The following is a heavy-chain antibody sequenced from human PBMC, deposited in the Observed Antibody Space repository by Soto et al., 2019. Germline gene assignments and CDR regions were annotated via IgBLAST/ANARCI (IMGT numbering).Heavy chain of an antibody. Sequence: QVQLQESGPGLVKPSQTLSLTCTVSGGSISSGGYYWSWIRQHPGNGLEWIGYIYYSGSTYYNPSLRSRVTISVDTSKKQFSLKLSSVTAADTAEYYCARVRYYDSSGYHKFDLCYFDYWGQGTLVTVSS. D-gene: IGHD3-22*01. J-gene: IGHJ4*02. CDR2: IYYSGST. V-gene: IGHV4-31*03. CDR1: GGSISSGGYY. CDR3: ARVRYYDSSGYHKFDLCYFDY.